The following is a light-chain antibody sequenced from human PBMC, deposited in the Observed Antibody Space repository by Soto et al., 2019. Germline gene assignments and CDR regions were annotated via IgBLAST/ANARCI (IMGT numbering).Light chain of an antibody. CDR1: QSVSSNY. CDR2: GAS. Sequence: EIVLTQSPGTLSLSPGERATLSCMASQSVSSNYLAWYQQTPGQAPRLLIYGASSRATGIPDRFSGSGSGTDFTLTISRLEPEDFAVYYCQQHNQWPITFGQGTRLEIK. V-gene: IGKV3-20*01. CDR3: QQHNQWPIT. J-gene: IGKJ5*01.